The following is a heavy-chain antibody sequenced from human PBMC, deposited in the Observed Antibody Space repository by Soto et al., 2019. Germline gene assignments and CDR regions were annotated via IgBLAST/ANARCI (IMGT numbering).Heavy chain of an antibody. J-gene: IGHJ4*02. D-gene: IGHD6-6*01. CDR3: ARHMPHPSSSLDY. V-gene: IGHV4-39*01. CDR2: IYYSGST. CDR1: GGSISSSSYY. Sequence: PSETLSLTCTVSGGSISSSSYYWGWIRQPPGKGLEWIGSIYYSGSTYYNPSLKSRVTISVDTSKNQFSLKLSSVTAADTAVYYCARHMPHPSSSLDYWGQGTLVTVSS.